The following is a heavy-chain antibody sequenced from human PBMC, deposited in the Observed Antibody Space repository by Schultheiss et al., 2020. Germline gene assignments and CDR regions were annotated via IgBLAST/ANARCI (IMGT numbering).Heavy chain of an antibody. D-gene: IGHD6-13*01. CDR1: GFTFSSYG. Sequence: GGSLRLSCAASGFTFSSYGMHWVRQAPGKGLEWVSGINWNGGSTGYADSVKGRFTISRDNAKNSLYLQMNSLRAEDTAVYYCARDQAELDPDYWGQGTLVTVSS. CDR2: INWNGGST. J-gene: IGHJ4*02. V-gene: IGHV3-20*04. CDR3: ARDQAELDPDY.